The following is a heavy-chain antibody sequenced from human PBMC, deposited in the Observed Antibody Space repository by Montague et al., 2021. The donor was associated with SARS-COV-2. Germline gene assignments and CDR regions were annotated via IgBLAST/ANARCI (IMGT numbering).Heavy chain of an antibody. CDR3: ARGTVFRYHVFLTGSRSYFDY. CDR2: INHSGST. J-gene: IGHJ4*02. V-gene: IGHV4-34*01. D-gene: IGHD3-9*01. CDR1: GGSFSGYY. Sequence: SETLSLTCAVYGGSFSGYYLSWIRQPPGKGLELIGEINHSGSTKYNSSLTIRVTISVDTSKTQFSLKLSSVTAADTAVYYCARGTVFRYHVFLTGSRSYFDYWGQGTLVTVSS.